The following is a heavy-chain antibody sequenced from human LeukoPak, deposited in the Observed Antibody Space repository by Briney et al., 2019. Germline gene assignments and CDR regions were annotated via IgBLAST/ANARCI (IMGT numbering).Heavy chain of an antibody. D-gene: IGHD1-1*01. V-gene: IGHV1-2*02. CDR3: ARDGNLPPFDY. CDR1: GYTFTSYG. CDR2: INPNSGGT. Sequence: GASVKVSCKASGYTFTSYGISWVRQAPGQGLEWMGWINPNSGGTNYAQKFQGRVTMTRDTSISTAYMELSRLRSDDTAVYYCARDGNLPPFDYWGQGTLVTVSS. J-gene: IGHJ4*02.